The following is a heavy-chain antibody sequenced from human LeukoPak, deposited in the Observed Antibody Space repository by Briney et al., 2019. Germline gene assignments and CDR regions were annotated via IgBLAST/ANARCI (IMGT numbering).Heavy chain of an antibody. CDR2: INPNSGGT. V-gene: IGHV1-2*06. Sequence: ASMKVSCKASGYTLTAYYLHWVRQAPGQGLEWMGRINPNSGGTTYAQKFQGRVTITRDTYIGTAYMELSRLRSDDTAVYYCARPHYESSGLYVDAFDIWGQGTMVTVSS. J-gene: IGHJ3*02. D-gene: IGHD3-22*01. CDR1: GYTLTAYY. CDR3: ARPHYESSGLYVDAFDI.